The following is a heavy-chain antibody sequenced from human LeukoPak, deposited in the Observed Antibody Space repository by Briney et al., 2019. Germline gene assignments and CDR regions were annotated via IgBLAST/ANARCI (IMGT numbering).Heavy chain of an antibody. CDR2: IYYNGGT. V-gene: IGHV4-39*07. CDR3: VRESRIMTTVRYWFDP. J-gene: IGHJ5*02. Sequence: PSETLSLTCTVSGGSMRTTTCYWGWIRQPPGKGLEWIGSIYYNGGTYYNPSLKSRVTISLDTSNNQFSVKLNSVTAADTAVYYCVRESRIMTTVRYWFDPWGQGTLVTVSS. CDR1: GGSMRTTTCY. D-gene: IGHD1-1*01.